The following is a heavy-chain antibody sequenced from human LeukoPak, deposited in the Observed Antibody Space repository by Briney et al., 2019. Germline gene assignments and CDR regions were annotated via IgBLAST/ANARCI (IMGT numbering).Heavy chain of an antibody. J-gene: IGHJ4*02. Sequence: PGGSLRLSCAASGFTFSSYSMNWVRQAPGKGLEWVSSISSSSSYIYHADSVKGRFTISRDNAKNSLYLQMNSLRAEDTAVYYCARVYNYCSSTSCYQDYWGQGTLVTVSS. V-gene: IGHV3-21*01. CDR2: ISSSSSYI. CDR1: GFTFSSYS. CDR3: ARVYNYCSSTSCYQDY. D-gene: IGHD2-2*01.